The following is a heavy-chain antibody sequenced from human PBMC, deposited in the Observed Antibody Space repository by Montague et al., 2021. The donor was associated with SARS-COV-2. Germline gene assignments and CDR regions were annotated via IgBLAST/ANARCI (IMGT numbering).Heavy chain of an antibody. D-gene: IGHD3-10*01. J-gene: IGHJ4*02. CDR3: ARREDYYGSGSYPN. V-gene: IGHV4-39*01. CDR2: IYYSGST. CDR1: GGSISSSSCY. Sequence: SKTLSLTCTVSGGSISSSSCYWGWIRQPPGKGLAWIGSIYYSGSTYYNPSLKSRVTISVDTSKNQFSLKLSSVTAADTAVYYCARREDYYGSGSYPNWGQGTLVTVSS.